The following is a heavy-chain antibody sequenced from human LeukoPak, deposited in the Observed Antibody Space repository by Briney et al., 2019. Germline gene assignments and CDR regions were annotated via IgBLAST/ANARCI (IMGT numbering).Heavy chain of an antibody. CDR3: VRQYSGSYYEASDY. V-gene: IGHV3-64*01. CDR1: GFMFSNYG. D-gene: IGHD1-26*01. Sequence: PGGSLRLSCVVSGFMFSNYGMHWVRQAPGKGPEYISGISSDGDSTYYGNSVKGRFTISRDNFKNTLYLQMARLRAEDTGIYYCVRQYSGSYYEASDYWGQGTLVTVSS. J-gene: IGHJ4*02. CDR2: ISSDGDST.